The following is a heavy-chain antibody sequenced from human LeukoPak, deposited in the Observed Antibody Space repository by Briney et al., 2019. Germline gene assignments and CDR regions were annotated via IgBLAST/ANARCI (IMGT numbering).Heavy chain of an antibody. V-gene: IGHV1-8*02. CDR1: GYTFTSYG. D-gene: IGHD6-19*01. CDR2: MNPNSGNT. CDR3: ARKAGPYYYYYGMDV. J-gene: IGHJ6*02. Sequence: GASVKVSCKASGYTFTSYGISWVRQATGQGLEWMGWMNPNSGNTGYAQKFQGRVTMTRNTSISTAYMELSSLRSEDTAVYYCARKAGPYYYYYGMDVWGQGTTVTVSS.